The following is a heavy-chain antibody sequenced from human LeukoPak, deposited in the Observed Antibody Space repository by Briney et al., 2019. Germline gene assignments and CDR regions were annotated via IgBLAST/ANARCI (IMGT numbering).Heavy chain of an antibody. V-gene: IGHV1-69*04. J-gene: IGHJ5*02. D-gene: IGHD2-15*01. CDR2: IIPILGIA. CDR1: GGTFSSYA. CDR3: ARAGGDRGGTNWFDP. Sequence: GASVKVSCKASGGTFSSYAISWVRQAPGQGLEWMGRIIPILGIANYAQKFQGRVTITADKSTSTAYMELRSLRSDDTAVYYCARAGGDRGGTNWFDPWGQGTLVTVSS.